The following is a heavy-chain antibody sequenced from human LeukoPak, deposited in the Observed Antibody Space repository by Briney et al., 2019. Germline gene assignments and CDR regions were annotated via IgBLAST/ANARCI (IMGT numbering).Heavy chain of an antibody. D-gene: IGHD3-16*02. J-gene: IGHJ4*02. V-gene: IGHV4-59*08. CDR2: IYYSGST. Sequence: SETLSLTCTVSGGSISSYYWSWIRQPPGKGLEWIGYIYYSGSTNYNPSLKSRVTISVDTSKNQFSLQLSSVTAADTAVYYCARLIEASYFDYWGQGTLVTVSS. CDR3: ARLIEASYFDY. CDR1: GGSISSYY.